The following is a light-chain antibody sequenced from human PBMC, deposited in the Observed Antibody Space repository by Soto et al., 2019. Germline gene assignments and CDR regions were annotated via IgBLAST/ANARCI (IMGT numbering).Light chain of an antibody. CDR1: QAINNY. CDR3: QRYPGAST. CDR2: AAS. J-gene: IGKJ1*01. Sequence: DIQMTQSPSSLSASVGDRVTITCRASQAINNYLAWYQQKPGGVPTLLISAASTLQSGVPSRFRGSGFGTDFTLTITSLQPEDVATYYCQRYPGASTFGQGTKVEI. V-gene: IGKV1-27*01.